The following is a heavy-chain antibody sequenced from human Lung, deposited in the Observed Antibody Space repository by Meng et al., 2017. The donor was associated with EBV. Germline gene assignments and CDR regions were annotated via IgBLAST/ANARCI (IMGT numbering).Heavy chain of an antibody. CDR2: TYHNENT. CDR1: RAPIISNNY. CDR3: VRAPGNCNFDS. V-gene: IGHV4-4*01. Sequence: GRLQVLGPGLVRPPGPLSLTSPGSRAPIISNNYWTWVRQSPGKGLEWIGETYHNENTNYNPSLMSRVTMSTDKSTNHFSLNLRSVTAADTAVYFCVRAPGNCNFDSWGQGTLVTVSS. J-gene: IGHJ4*02. D-gene: IGHD4-23*01.